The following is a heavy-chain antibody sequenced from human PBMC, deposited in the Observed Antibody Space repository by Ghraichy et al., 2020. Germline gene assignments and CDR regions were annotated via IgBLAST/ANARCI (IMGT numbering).Heavy chain of an antibody. V-gene: IGHV4-34*01. CDR2: INHSGST. CDR1: GGSFSGYY. D-gene: IGHD3-22*01. J-gene: IGHJ3*02. Sequence: SETLSLTCAVYGGSFSGYYWSWIRQPPGKGLEWIGEINHSGSTNYNPSLKSRVTISVDTSKNQFSLKLSSVTAADTAVYYCARGLRTHPAESYYYDSSGPWGIWGQGTMVTVSS. CDR3: ARGLRTHPAESYYYDSSGPWGI.